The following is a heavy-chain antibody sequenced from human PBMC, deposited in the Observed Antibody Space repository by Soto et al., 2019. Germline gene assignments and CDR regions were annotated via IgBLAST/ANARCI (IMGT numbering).Heavy chain of an antibody. CDR2: IYSGGST. J-gene: IGHJ4*02. D-gene: IGHD3-22*01. Sequence: PLRLSCTSSLFTVSSNYMSWVLQAPGKGLEWVSVIYSGGSTYYADSVKGRFTISRDNSKNTLYLQMNSLRAEDTAVYYCAREYSYDSLALYWGQGTLVTVSS. V-gene: IGHV3-53*01. CDR1: LFTVSSNY. CDR3: AREYSYDSLALY.